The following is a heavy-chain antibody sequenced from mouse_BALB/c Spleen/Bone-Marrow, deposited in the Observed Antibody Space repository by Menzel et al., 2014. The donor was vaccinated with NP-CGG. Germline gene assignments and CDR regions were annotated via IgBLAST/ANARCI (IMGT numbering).Heavy chain of an antibody. CDR2: IDPSTGRT. D-gene: IGHD2-2*01. J-gene: IGHJ2*01. V-gene: IGHV1S81*02. CDR3: ARINGYDY. CDR1: GYTFTSYW. Sequence: QAQLQQPGAELVKPGASVKLSCKASGYTFTSYWMHWVKQRPGQGLEWIGEIDPSTGRTDYNQKFKSQATLTVDKSSSTAYMHLSSLTSEDSAVYYCARINGYDYWGQGTTLTVSS.